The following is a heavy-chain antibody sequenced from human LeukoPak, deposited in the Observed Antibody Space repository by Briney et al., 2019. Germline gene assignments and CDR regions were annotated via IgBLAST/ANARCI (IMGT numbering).Heavy chain of an antibody. V-gene: IGHV1-46*01. Sequence: ASVKVSCKASGYTFTSYYMHWVRQAPGQGLEWMGIINPSGGSTSYAQKFQGRVTMTRDTSTSTVYMELSSLRSEDTAVYYCARDPGLIVVVPAALFDYWGQGTLVTVPS. CDR3: ARDPGLIVVVPAALFDY. CDR2: INPSGGST. J-gene: IGHJ4*02. CDR1: GYTFTSYY. D-gene: IGHD2-2*01.